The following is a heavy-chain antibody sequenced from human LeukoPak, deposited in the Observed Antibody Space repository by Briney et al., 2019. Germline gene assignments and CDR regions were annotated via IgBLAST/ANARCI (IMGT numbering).Heavy chain of an antibody. CDR3: ARAGYSSSWYLFYYYYYMDV. J-gene: IGHJ6*03. CDR1: AFTFSSNS. D-gene: IGHD6-13*01. Sequence: GRCLSPACAAAAFTFSSNSMGWVRQAPGKGRGCEAVISYDGSNKYYAHSVKGRFTISRDNTQNTLYLQMNSLRAEDTAVYYCARAGYSSSWYLFYYYYYMDVWGKGTTVTVSS. V-gene: IGHV3-30*11. CDR2: ISYDGSNK.